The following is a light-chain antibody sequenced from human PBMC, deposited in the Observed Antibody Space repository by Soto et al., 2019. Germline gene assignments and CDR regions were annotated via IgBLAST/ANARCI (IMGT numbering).Light chain of an antibody. J-gene: IGKJ1*01. CDR3: HQRQSWPRT. CDR2: GAS. CDR1: QSVNIY. V-gene: IGKV3D-15*01. Sequence: DIVMTQSPATLSVSPGERSTVSCRASQSVNIYVAWCQQKPGQAPRLLIFGASSRATGIPARFSASGSGTDFTLTISDVQPEDFALYYCHQRQSWPRTFGQGTKVDI.